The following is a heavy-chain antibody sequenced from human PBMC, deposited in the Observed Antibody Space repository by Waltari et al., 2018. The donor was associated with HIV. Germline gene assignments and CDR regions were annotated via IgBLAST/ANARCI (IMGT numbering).Heavy chain of an antibody. CDR3: ARDRCSGGSCYSDY. D-gene: IGHD2-15*01. CDR2: IYTSGNT. Sequence: QVRLQESGPGLVKPSETLSLTCTVSGGSISSYYWSWIRQPAVKGLEWIGRIYTSGNTNYNPSLKSRVTMSVDTSKNQFSLKLTSVTAADTAVYYCARDRCSGGSCYSDYWGQGTLVTVSS. V-gene: IGHV4-4*07. J-gene: IGHJ4*02. CDR1: GGSISSYY.